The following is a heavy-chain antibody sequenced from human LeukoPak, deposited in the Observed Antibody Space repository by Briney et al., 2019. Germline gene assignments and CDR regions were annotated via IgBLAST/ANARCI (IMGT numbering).Heavy chain of an antibody. Sequence: GESLRLSCAASGFNFSSYWMSGLRQAPGKGLEGVANIKQDGSEKFYVDSVKGRFTISRDNAKNSLLLQINSLRAEDPALVYCAAGYYYYYYYMDVWGKGTTVTVSS. CDR3: AAGYYYYYYYMDV. J-gene: IGHJ6*03. V-gene: IGHV3-7*01. CDR2: IKQDGSEK. CDR1: GFNFSSYW. D-gene: IGHD6-25*01.